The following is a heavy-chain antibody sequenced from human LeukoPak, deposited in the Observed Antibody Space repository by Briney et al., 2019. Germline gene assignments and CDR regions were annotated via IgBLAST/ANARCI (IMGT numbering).Heavy chain of an antibody. V-gene: IGHV4-34*01. CDR3: ARLVVTAPQYHYYMDV. CDR1: GGSFNGYY. D-gene: IGHD2-21*02. Sequence: SETLFLTCNVSGGSFNGYYWTWIRQPPGKGLEWIAEINHIGTTNHNPSLKSRVTVSTDASKKQFFLKLTSVTAADTALYYCARLVVTAPQYHYYMDVWGEGTTVTVS. CDR2: INHIGTT. J-gene: IGHJ6*03.